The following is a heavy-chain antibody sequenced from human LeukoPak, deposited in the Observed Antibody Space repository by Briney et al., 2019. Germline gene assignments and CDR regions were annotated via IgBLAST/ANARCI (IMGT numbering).Heavy chain of an antibody. CDR3: ARARDPYSSGWDYFDL. Sequence: GGSLRLSCAASGFTFSSYAMSWVRQAPGKGLEWVSGISGSGGSTYYADSVKGRFTISRDNAKNSLYLQMNSLRAEDTAVYYCARARDPYSSGWDYFDLWGRGTLVTASS. CDR2: ISGSGGST. J-gene: IGHJ2*01. V-gene: IGHV3-23*01. D-gene: IGHD6-19*01. CDR1: GFTFSSYA.